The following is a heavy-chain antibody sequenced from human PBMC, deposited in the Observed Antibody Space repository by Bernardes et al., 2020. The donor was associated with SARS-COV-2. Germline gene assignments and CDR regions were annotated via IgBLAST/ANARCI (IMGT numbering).Heavy chain of an antibody. V-gene: IGHV3-23*01. J-gene: IGHJ6*02. CDR2: ISGSGDNT. D-gene: IGHD2-8*01. CDR1: GFNFRSYG. CDR3: ANNPQFTMLLYYNVEV. Sequence: GGSLRLSCVAGGFNFRSYGMTWVRQAPGKGLEWVSAISGSGDNTYYADSVKGRFTISRDNSKNTLYLQMNNLRAEDTAVYHCANNPQFTMLLYYNVEVWGQRTTLTVSS.